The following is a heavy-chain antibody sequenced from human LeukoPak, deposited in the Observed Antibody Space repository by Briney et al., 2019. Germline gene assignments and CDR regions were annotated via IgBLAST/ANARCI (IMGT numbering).Heavy chain of an antibody. CDR3: ARAIEYYDILTGYYISDYMDV. Sequence: GGSPRLSCAASGFTFSSYSMNWVRQAPGKGLEWVSYISSSSSTIYYADSVKGRFTISRDNAKNSLYLQMNSLRAEDTAVYYCARAIEYYDILTGYYISDYMDVWGKGTTVTVSS. V-gene: IGHV3-48*04. J-gene: IGHJ6*03. CDR1: GFTFSSYS. D-gene: IGHD3-9*01. CDR2: ISSSSSTI.